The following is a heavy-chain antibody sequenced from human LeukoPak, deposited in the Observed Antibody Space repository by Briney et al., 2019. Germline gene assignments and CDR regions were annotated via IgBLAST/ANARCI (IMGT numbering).Heavy chain of an antibody. CDR2: IYSGGNT. V-gene: IGHV3-53*01. CDR1: GFTFSSYA. J-gene: IGHJ4*02. CDR3: ARARNNYFDY. Sequence: PGGSLRLSCAASGFTFSSYAMSWVRQAPGKGLEWVSVIYSGGNTYYADSVKGRFTISRDNSKNTLYLQMNSLRAEDTAVYYCARARNNYFDYWGQGTLVTVSS.